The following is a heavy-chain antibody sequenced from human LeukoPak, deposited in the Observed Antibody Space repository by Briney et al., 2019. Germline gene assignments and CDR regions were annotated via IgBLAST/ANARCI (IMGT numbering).Heavy chain of an antibody. CDR2: IYYSGST. D-gene: IGHD3-3*01. Sequence: SETLSLTCTVSGGSISSYYWSWIRQPPGKGLEWIGYIYYSGSTNYNPSLKSRVTISVDTSKNQFSLKLSSVTAADTAVYYCARGRAGITIFGVPTQPIDYWGQGTLVTVSS. J-gene: IGHJ4*02. CDR1: GGSISSYY. V-gene: IGHV4-59*01. CDR3: ARGRAGITIFGVPTQPIDY.